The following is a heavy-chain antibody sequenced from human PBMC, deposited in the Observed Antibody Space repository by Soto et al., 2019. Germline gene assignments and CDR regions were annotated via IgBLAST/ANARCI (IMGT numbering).Heavy chain of an antibody. CDR2: ISGSGGST. CDR1: GFPFSSYA. D-gene: IGHD3-9*01. V-gene: IGHV3-23*01. J-gene: IGHJ4*02. Sequence: GGSLRLSCAASGFPFSSYAMRWVRQAPGKGLEWVSAISGSGGSTYYADSVKGRFTISRDNSKNTLYLQMNSLRAEDTAVYYCAKDELRYFDWLPLYFDYWGQGTLVTVSS. CDR3: AKDELRYFDWLPLYFDY.